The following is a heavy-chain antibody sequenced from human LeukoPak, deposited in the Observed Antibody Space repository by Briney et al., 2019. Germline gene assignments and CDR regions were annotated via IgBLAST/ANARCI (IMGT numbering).Heavy chain of an antibody. CDR3: ATDYIAADKGALDY. D-gene: IGHD6-13*01. CDR1: GYTLTELS. V-gene: IGHV1-24*01. CDR2: FDPEDGET. Sequence: ASVKVSCKVSGYTLTELSMHWVRQAPGKGLEWMGGFDPEDGETIYAQKFQGRVTMTEDTSTDTAYMELCSLRSEDTAVYYCATDYIAADKGALDYWGQGTLVTVSS. J-gene: IGHJ4*02.